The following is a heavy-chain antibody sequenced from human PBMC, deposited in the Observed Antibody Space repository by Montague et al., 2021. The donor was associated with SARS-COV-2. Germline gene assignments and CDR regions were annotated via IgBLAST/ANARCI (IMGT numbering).Heavy chain of an antibody. CDR3: ARAQTNCFSANCENYFDY. CDR2: IYFTGST. J-gene: IGHJ4*02. D-gene: IGHD2-2*01. V-gene: IGHV4-59*01. Sequence: SETLSLTCTVSGGSISGYYWTWMRQPPGKGLEWLGHIYFTGSTKYNPSLKSRVTISIDTPKNQFSLKLRSVTAADTAVYFCARAQTNCFSANCENYFDYWGQGALVTVSS. CDR1: GGSISGYY.